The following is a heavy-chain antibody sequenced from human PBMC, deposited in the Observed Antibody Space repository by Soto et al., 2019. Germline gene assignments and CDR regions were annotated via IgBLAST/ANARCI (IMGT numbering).Heavy chain of an antibody. CDR1: GYTFTSYG. J-gene: IGHJ4*02. CDR2: ISAYNGNT. Sequence: QVQLVQSGAEVKKPGASVKVSCKASGYTFTSYGISWVRQAPGQGLEWMGWISAYNGNTNYAQKLQGRVTMTTDTATSTAYMELRSLRSDDTAVYYCARCGAEAYYDFWSGYYIDYWGQGTLVTVSS. V-gene: IGHV1-18*01. CDR3: ARCGAEAYYDFWSGYYIDY. D-gene: IGHD3-3*01.